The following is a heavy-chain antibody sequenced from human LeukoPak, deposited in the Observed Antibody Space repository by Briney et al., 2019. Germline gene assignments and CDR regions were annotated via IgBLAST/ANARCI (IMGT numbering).Heavy chain of an antibody. CDR3: ARDGGYSSSWYDFDY. CDR1: GFTFSSYA. Sequence: GGSLRLSCAASGFTFSSYAMHWVRQAPGKGLEWVAAISYDGSNKYYADSVKGRFTISRDNSKNTLYLQMNSLRAEDTAVYYCARDGGYSSSWYDFDYWGQGTLVTVSS. V-gene: IGHV3-30*04. J-gene: IGHJ4*02. CDR2: ISYDGSNK. D-gene: IGHD6-13*01.